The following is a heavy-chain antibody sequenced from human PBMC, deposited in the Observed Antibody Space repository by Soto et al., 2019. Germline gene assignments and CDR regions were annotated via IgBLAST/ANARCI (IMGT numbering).Heavy chain of an antibody. D-gene: IGHD3-10*01. CDR2: ISGSGGKT. J-gene: IGHJ4*02. CDR1: GFTFSSFA. CDR3: AKDYYYASGSYYPLFDY. V-gene: IGHV3-23*01. Sequence: GGSLRLSCAASGFTFSSFAMSWVRQAPGKGLEWVSGISGSGGKTYYADSVKGRFTISRDNSKNTLYLQMNSLRAEDTAIYYCAKDYYYASGSYYPLFDYWGQGTLVTVSS.